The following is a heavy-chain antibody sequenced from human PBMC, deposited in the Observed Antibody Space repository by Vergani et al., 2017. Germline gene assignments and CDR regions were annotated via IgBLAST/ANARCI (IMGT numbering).Heavy chain of an antibody. V-gene: IGHV5-51*03. Sequence: EVQLVQSGAEVKKPGESLKISCQGSGYSITNYWIAWVRQRPGKGLEWMGIIYAGDSDVRYSPSFQGQVTMSVDKSRSTAYLQWSSLKASDTATYYCAKTHDFSSLYSSYNWFDPWGQGTKVTVSS. CDR1: GYSITNYW. CDR3: AKTHDFSSLYSSYNWFDP. D-gene: IGHD3-3*01. CDR2: IYAGDSDV. J-gene: IGHJ5*02.